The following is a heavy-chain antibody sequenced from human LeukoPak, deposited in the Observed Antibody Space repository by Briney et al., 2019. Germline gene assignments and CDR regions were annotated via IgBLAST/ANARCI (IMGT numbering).Heavy chain of an antibody. V-gene: IGHV4-30-4*08. D-gene: IGHD7-27*01. Sequence: PSETLSLTCTVSGGSISSGDYYWSWIRQPPGKGLEWIGYIYYSGSTYYNPSLKSRVTISVDTSKNQFSLKLSSVTAADTAVYYCARDGAGEDAAFDIWGQGTMVTVSS. J-gene: IGHJ3*02. CDR2: IYYSGST. CDR1: GGSISSGDYY. CDR3: ARDGAGEDAAFDI.